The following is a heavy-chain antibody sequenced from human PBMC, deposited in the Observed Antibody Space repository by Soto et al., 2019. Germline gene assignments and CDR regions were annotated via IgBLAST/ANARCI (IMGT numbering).Heavy chain of an antibody. V-gene: IGHV1-8*01. Sequence: QVQLVQSGAEVKKPGASVKVSCKASGYTFTSYAINWVRQATGQGLEWMGWMNPNSGNTGYAQKFQGRVTMTRNTSISTAYMELSSLRSEDTAVYYGARNSNRRYWYFDLWCRGTLVTVSS. J-gene: IGHJ2*01. CDR1: GYTFTSYA. CDR3: ARNSNRRYWYFDL. CDR2: MNPNSGNT.